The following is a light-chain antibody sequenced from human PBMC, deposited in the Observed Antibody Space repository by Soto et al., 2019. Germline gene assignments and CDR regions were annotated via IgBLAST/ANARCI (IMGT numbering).Light chain of an antibody. CDR2: EVG. CDR1: SSDVGGYNY. CDR3: SSYRTSNTVV. J-gene: IGLJ2*01. Sequence: QSALTQPASVSGSPGQSITISCTGTSSDVGGYNYVAWYQQYPGQAPKLVIYEVGHRPSWVSNRFSGSKSGNTASLTISGLQAEDEADYYCSSYRTSNTVVFGGGTQLTVL. V-gene: IGLV2-14*01.